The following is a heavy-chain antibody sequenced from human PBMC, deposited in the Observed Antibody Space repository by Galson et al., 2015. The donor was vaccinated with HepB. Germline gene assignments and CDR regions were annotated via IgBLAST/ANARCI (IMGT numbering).Heavy chain of an antibody. CDR2: TYYRSKWYN. CDR3: ARQLAYCVANTCQIFFDN. J-gene: IGHJ4*02. D-gene: IGHD2-21*01. V-gene: IGHV6-1*01. Sequence: CAISGDSVSSNSAAWNWIRQSPSRGLERLGRTYYRSKWYNSYAVSVKSRITINPDTTKNQFSLQLNSVTPEDTAIYYCARQLAYCVANTCQIFFDNWGQGTLVTVSS. CDR1: GDSVSSNSAA.